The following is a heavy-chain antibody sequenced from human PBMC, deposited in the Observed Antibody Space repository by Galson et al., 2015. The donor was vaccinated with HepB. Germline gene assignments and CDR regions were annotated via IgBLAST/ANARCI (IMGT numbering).Heavy chain of an antibody. J-gene: IGHJ4*02. CDR1: GFTFSSYS. CDR2: ISSSSSYI. V-gene: IGHV3-21*01. Sequence: SLRLSCAASGFTFSSYSMNWVRQAPGKGLEWVSSISSSSSYIYYADSVKGRFTISRDNAKNSLYLQMNSLRAEDTAVYYCARAALLRFLEWLLEPLDYWGQGTLVTVSS. CDR3: ARAALLRFLEWLLEPLDY. D-gene: IGHD3-3*01.